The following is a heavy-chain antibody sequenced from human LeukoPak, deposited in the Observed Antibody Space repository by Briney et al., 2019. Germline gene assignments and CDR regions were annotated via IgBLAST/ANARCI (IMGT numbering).Heavy chain of an antibody. CDR3: AKDPGYSSGWEPVWG. CDR2: ISGSGGST. Sequence: GGSLRLSCAASGFTFSSYAMSWVRQAPGKGLEWVSAISGSGGSTYYADSVKGRFTISRDNSKNTLYLQMNSLRAEDTAVYYCAKDPGYSSGWEPVWGWGQGTLVTVSS. CDR1: GFTFSSYA. V-gene: IGHV3-23*01. J-gene: IGHJ4*02. D-gene: IGHD6-19*01.